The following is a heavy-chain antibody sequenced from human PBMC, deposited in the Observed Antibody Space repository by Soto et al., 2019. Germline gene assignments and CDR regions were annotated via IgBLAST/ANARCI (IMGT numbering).Heavy chain of an antibody. CDR1: GGTFSSYA. CDR3: ARGSVTMIVDSKDAFDI. Sequence: QVQLVQSGAEVKKPGSSVKVSCKASGGTFSSYAISWVRQAPGQGLEWMGGIIPIFGTANYAQKFQGRVTITADDSTSTAYMELSSLRSEDTAVYYCARGSVTMIVDSKDAFDIWGQGTMVTVSS. J-gene: IGHJ3*02. V-gene: IGHV1-69*01. CDR2: IIPIFGTA. D-gene: IGHD3-22*01.